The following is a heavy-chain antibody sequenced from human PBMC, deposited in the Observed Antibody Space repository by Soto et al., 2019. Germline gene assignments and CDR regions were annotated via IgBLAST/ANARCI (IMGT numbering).Heavy chain of an antibody. Sequence: QVQLVQSGAEVMKPGASVRVSCKASGYSFTTYGISWVRQAPGQGLEYMGWISVYNGDTNYAQKLQGRVPRTTDTSTSTAYMELRSLRSDDTAIYYCARDRRDSVADRRSFDVWGQGTMVTVSS. CDR1: GYSFTTYG. V-gene: IGHV1-18*01. J-gene: IGHJ3*01. CDR3: ARDRRDSVADRRSFDV. CDR2: ISVYNGDT. D-gene: IGHD1-26*01.